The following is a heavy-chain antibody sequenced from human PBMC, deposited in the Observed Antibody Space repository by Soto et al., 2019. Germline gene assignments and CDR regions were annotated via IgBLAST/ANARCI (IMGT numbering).Heavy chain of an antibody. D-gene: IGHD3-16*02. CDR2: ISGSGGST. CDR3: AKGEMITFGGVIVIPGAFDI. J-gene: IGHJ3*02. CDR1: GFTFSSYA. V-gene: IGHV3-23*01. Sequence: GGSLRLSCAASGFTFSSYAMSWVRQAPGKGLEWVSAISGSGGSTYYADSVKGRFTISRDNSKNTLYLQMNSLRAEDTAVYYCAKGEMITFGGVIVIPGAFDIWGQGTMVTVSS.